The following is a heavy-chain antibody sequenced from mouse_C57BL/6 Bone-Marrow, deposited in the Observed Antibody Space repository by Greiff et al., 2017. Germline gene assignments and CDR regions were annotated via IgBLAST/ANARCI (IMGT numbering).Heavy chain of an antibody. J-gene: IGHJ4*01. CDR1: GFTFSSYG. Sequence: EVKLVESGGDLVKPGGSLNLSCAASGFTFSSYGMSWVRQTPDKRLEWVATISSGGSYTYYPDSVKGRFTISRDNAKNTLYLQMSSLKSEDTAMYYCARLTTVVDAMDYWGQGTSVTVSS. CDR3: ARLTTVVDAMDY. V-gene: IGHV5-6*01. D-gene: IGHD1-1*01. CDR2: ISSGGSYT.